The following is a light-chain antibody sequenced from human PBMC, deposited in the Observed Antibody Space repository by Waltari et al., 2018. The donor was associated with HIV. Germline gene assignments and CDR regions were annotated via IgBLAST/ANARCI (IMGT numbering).Light chain of an antibody. CDR2: RNN. V-gene: IGLV1-47*01. J-gene: IGLJ2*01. CDR3: TAWDDSLSGVV. Sequence: SVLTQPPSASGTPGQRVTISCSGSRSNIGSKYVYWYQQLPGTAPKLLIYRNNQRPSGVPDRFSGSKSGTSASLSISGLRSEDEADYYCTAWDDSLSGVVFGGGTKLTVL. CDR1: RSNIGSKY.